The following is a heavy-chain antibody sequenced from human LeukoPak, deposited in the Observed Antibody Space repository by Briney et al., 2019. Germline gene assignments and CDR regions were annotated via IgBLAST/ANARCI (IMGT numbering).Heavy chain of an antibody. J-gene: IGHJ4*02. Sequence: KPSETLSLTCAVYGGSFSGYYWSWIRQPPGKGLEWIGEINHSGSTNYNPSLKSRVTISVDTSKNQFSLKLSSVTAADTAVYYCARDVTMVRGVFDYWGQGTLVTVSS. CDR2: INHSGST. CDR1: GGSFSGYY. V-gene: IGHV4-34*01. CDR3: ARDVTMVRGVFDY. D-gene: IGHD3-10*01.